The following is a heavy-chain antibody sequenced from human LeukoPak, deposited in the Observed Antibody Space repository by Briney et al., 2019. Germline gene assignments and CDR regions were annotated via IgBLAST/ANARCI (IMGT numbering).Heavy chain of an antibody. Sequence: SETLSLTCTVSGGSISSYYWSWIRQPPGKGLGWIAYIYYTGSTKFNPSLKSRVTISVDTSKNQFSLKLNSVTAADTAMYYCARDRYYYGSGSSSDWYFDLWGRGTLVTVSS. CDR1: GGSISSYY. CDR3: ARDRYYYGSGSSSDWYFDL. D-gene: IGHD3-10*01. V-gene: IGHV4-59*01. CDR2: IYYTGST. J-gene: IGHJ2*01.